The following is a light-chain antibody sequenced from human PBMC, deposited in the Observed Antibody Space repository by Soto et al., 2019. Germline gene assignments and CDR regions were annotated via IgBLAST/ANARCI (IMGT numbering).Light chain of an antibody. CDR2: RNN. V-gene: IGLV1-47*01. Sequence: QFVLTQPPSASGTPGQRVTISCSGSSSNIGSNYVYWYQQLPGTAPKLLIYRNNQRPSGVPDRFSGSKSGTSASLAISGLRSEDEADYYCAAWDDSLSGLWVFGGGTKLNVL. J-gene: IGLJ3*02. CDR1: SSNIGSNY. CDR3: AAWDDSLSGLWV.